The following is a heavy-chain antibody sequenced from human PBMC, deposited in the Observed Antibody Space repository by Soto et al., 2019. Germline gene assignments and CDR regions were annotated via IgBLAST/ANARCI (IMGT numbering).Heavy chain of an antibody. CDR1: GYTFTTYA. J-gene: IGHJ4*02. CDR2: INAGNGNT. V-gene: IGHV1-3*01. Sequence: ASVKVSCKASGYTFTTYAMHWVRQAPGQRLEWMGWINAGNGNTKYSQKFQGRVTITRDTSASTAYMELSSLRSEDTAVYYCARAVRYCSSTSCTCFDYWGQGTLVTVSS. D-gene: IGHD2-2*01. CDR3: ARAVRYCSSTSCTCFDY.